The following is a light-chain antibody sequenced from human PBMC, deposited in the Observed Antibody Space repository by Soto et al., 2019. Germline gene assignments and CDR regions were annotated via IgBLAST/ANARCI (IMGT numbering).Light chain of an antibody. CDR2: AAF. Sequence: SQALLSAPLDEGVPITSLASQNIISYLNWYRQIAGQAAQVLSYAAFSLQSGVPSRFSGSGSGTDFTLTISSLQPEDFTTYYCQVSSSMLWTSGEGSMVAIK. J-gene: IGKJ1*01. CDR1: QNIISY. CDR3: QVSSSMLWT. V-gene: IGKV1-39*01.